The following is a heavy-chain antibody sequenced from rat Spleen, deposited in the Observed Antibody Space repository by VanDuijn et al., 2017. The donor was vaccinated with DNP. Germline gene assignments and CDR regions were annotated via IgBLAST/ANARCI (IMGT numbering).Heavy chain of an antibody. D-gene: IGHD1-11*01. CDR3: VRESGGVDF. CDR2: INKDSSRK. CDR1: GFNFNDYW. J-gene: IGHJ2*01. V-gene: IGHV4-2*01. Sequence: EVKLVESGGGLVQPGRSLKLSCAASGFNFNDYWMGWVRQAPGKGLEWIGEINKDSSRKIFAPSLKDKFTISRDNALNTLFLQMNKLGSDDTAIYYCVRESGGVDFWGQGVMVTVSS.